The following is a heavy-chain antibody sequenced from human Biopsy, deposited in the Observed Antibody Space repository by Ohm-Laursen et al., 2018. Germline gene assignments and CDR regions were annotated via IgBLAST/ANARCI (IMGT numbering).Heavy chain of an antibody. V-gene: IGHV2-70*11. Sequence: TQTLTLTCDFSGFSLTERERGMSVTWIRQPPGKGLEWLARIDWDDDKWYSTSLMTRLTISKDTSKNQVVLTMTKMEPVDIATYYCARTKHGDYHDFWGQGTLVTVSS. CDR1: GFSLTERERGMS. D-gene: IGHD4-17*01. CDR2: IDWDDDK. J-gene: IGHJ4*02. CDR3: ARTKHGDYHDF.